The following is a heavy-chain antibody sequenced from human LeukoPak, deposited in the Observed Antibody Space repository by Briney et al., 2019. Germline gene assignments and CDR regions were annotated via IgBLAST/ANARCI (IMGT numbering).Heavy chain of an antibody. Sequence: SETLSLTCAVYGGSFSGYYWSWIRQPPGKGLEWIGEINHRGSTNYNPSLKSRVTISVDTSKNQFSLKLSSVTAADTAVYYCAIAQSYGDYPIDYWGQGTLVTVSS. CDR2: INHRGST. D-gene: IGHD4-17*01. V-gene: IGHV4-34*01. CDR1: GGSFSGYY. CDR3: AIAQSYGDYPIDY. J-gene: IGHJ4*02.